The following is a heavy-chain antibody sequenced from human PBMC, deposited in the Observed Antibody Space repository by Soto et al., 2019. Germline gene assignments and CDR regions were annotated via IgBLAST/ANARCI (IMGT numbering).Heavy chain of an antibody. J-gene: IGHJ5*02. Sequence: QLQLQESGSGLVKPSQTLSLTCAVSGGYISSGGYSWSWIRQPPGKGLEWIGYIYHSGSTYYNPSLKIRVTISVDRSKNQFCLKLSSVTAADSAVYYFARRVGYYDSSGSVGCFDPWGQGTLVTVSS. D-gene: IGHD3-22*01. CDR2: IYHSGST. CDR1: GGYISSGGYS. CDR3: ARRVGYYDSSGSVGCFDP. V-gene: IGHV4-30-2*01.